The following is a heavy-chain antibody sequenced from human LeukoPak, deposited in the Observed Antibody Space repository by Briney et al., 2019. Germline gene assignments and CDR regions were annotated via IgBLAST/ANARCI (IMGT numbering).Heavy chain of an antibody. CDR1: GFSLLGYW. CDR3: ANSNGYGLIDI. J-gene: IGHJ3*02. D-gene: IGHD3-22*01. V-gene: IGHV4-59*12. CDR2: TLYSGST. Sequence: GSLRLSSPVSGFSLLGYWMTWVRQPPGKALEWIGTTLYSGSTYYSPSFKSQVTISLDTSRNQFSLKLNSVTAADTAVYYCANSNGYGLIDIWGQGTMVTVSS.